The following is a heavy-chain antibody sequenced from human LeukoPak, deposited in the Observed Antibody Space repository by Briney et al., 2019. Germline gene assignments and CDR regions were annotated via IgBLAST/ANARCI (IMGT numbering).Heavy chain of an antibody. CDR1: GGSISSSSYY. CDR3: ARAGNNHDAFDI. CDR2: IYHSGST. Sequence: SETLSLTCTVSGGSISSSSYYWGWIRQPPGKGLEWIGSIYHSGSTNYNPSLKSRVIISVDKSKNQFSLKLSSVTAADTAVYYCARAGNNHDAFDIWGQGTMVTVSS. J-gene: IGHJ3*02. V-gene: IGHV4-39*07. D-gene: IGHD1-1*01.